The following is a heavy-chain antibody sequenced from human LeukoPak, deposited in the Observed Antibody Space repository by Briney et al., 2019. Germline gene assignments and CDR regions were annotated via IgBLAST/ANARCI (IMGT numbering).Heavy chain of an antibody. D-gene: IGHD4-23*01. CDR3: ARAVASPTRWFDP. J-gene: IGHJ5*02. CDR2: IYYSGST. CDR1: GGSISSYY. V-gene: IGHV4-59*01. Sequence: SETLSLTCTVSGGSISSYYWSWLRQPPGKGLEWIGYIYYSGSTNYNPSLKSRVTISVDTSKNQFSLKLSSVTAADTAVYYCARAVASPTRWFDPWGQGTLVTVSS.